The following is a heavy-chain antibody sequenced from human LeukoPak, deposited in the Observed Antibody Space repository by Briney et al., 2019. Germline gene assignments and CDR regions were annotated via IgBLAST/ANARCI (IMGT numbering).Heavy chain of an antibody. CDR2: INHSGST. CDR1: GGSISSYY. Sequence: SETLSLTCTVSGGSISSYYWSWIRQPPGKGLEWIGEINHSGSTNYIPSLKSRVTISVDTSKNQFSLKLSSVTAADTAVYYCARGSPPRRNYDSRGYYSYYFDYWGQGTLVTVSS. V-gene: IGHV4-34*01. CDR3: ARGSPPRRNYDSRGYYSYYFDY. D-gene: IGHD3-22*01. J-gene: IGHJ4*02.